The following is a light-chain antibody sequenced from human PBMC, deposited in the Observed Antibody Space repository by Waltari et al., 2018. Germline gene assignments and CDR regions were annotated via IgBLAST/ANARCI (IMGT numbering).Light chain of an antibody. Sequence: QTVVTQEPSLSVSPGGTVTLTCALSSVSISTTSYATWYQQSPGQAPRTVVYKANCRSSGVPDRFSGSMLGNKAALTITGTQADDESDYCCALYMGSGIWVFGGGTKLTVL. CDR2: KAN. CDR3: ALYMGSGIWV. CDR1: SVSISTTSY. V-gene: IGLV8-61*01. J-gene: IGLJ3*02.